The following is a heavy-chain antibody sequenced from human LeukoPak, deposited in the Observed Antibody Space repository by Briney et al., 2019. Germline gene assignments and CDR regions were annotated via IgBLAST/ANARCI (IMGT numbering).Heavy chain of an antibody. Sequence: SQTLSLTCAISGDSASSNSAAWNWIRQSPSRGLEWLGRTYYRSKWYNDYAVSVKSRITINPDTSKNQFSLQLNSVTPEDTAVYYCAREGRAGYSSSWYSHFDYWGRGTLVTVSS. CDR3: AREGRAGYSSSWYSHFDY. J-gene: IGHJ4*02. CDR1: GDSASSNSAA. V-gene: IGHV6-1*01. D-gene: IGHD6-13*01. CDR2: TYYRSKWYN.